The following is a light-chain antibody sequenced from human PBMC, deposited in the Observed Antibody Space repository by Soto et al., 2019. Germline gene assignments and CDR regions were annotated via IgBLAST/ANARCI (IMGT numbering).Light chain of an antibody. J-gene: IGKJ1*01. CDR2: AAS. CDR3: QKSTNVTCP. Sequence: DIQMTQSPSSLSASVGDRVTITCRASREINNFLAWYQHKPGKVHKILIYAASTLQSGVPSRFSGSGSRTDITLTSSSLKAEDVTTYYCQKSTNVTCPFGQGTKVELK. CDR1: REINNF. V-gene: IGKV1-27*01.